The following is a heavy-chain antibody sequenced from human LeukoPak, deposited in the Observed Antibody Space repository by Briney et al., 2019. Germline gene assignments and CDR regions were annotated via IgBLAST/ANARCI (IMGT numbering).Heavy chain of an antibody. CDR1: GGSISSYY. CDR3: ARAGSSSWYSDYFDY. J-gene: IGHJ4*02. CDR2: IYYSGST. V-gene: IGHV4-59*01. D-gene: IGHD6-13*01. Sequence: PSETLSLTCTVSGGSISSYYWSWSRQPPGKGLDWIGYIYYSGSTNYNPSLKSRVTISVDTSKNQFSLKLSSVTAADTAVYYCARAGSSSWYSDYFDYWGQGTLVTVSS.